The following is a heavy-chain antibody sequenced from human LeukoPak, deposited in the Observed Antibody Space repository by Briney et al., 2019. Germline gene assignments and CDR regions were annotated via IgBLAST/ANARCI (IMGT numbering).Heavy chain of an antibody. Sequence: GGSLRLSCATSGFSFTDYPMNWVRQAPGKGLEWISNIRTTAEGAKYAYYADSVKGRVTISRDDGKNTLYLHMNSLRDDDTAVYYSATGQRYAFAYWGQGILVTVSS. CDR3: ATGQRYAFAY. D-gene: IGHD3-9*01. J-gene: IGHJ4*02. V-gene: IGHV3-48*02. CDR2: IRTTAEGAKYA. CDR1: GFSFTDYP.